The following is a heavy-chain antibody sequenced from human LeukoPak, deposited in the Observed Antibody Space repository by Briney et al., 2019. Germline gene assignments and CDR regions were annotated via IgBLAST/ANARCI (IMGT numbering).Heavy chain of an antibody. CDR3: ARGRRGYRYGYDYYYYMDV. Sequence: SVKVSCKASGGTFSNYAINWVRQATGQGLEWMGGIISIFGTTTYAERFQGRVTITTDESTSTAYMELSSLRSEDTAVYYCARGRRGYRYGYDYYYYMDVWGKGTTVTVSS. D-gene: IGHD5-18*01. CDR1: GGTFSNYA. J-gene: IGHJ6*03. V-gene: IGHV1-69*05. CDR2: IISIFGTT.